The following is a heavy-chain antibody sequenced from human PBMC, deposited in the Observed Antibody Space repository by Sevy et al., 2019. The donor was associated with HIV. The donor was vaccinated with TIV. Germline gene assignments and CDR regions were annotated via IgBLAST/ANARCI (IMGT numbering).Heavy chain of an antibody. CDR1: GFTFSSYA. Sequence: GGSLRLSCAASGFTFSSYAMSWVRQAPGKGLEWVSAISGSGGSTYYADSVKGRFTISRDNSKNTLYLQMNSLRAEDTAEYYWEKQYYYGSASYYNAGYYYYGMDVWGQGTTVTVSS. CDR2: ISGSGGST. CDR3: EKQYYYGSASYYNAGYYYYGMDV. V-gene: IGHV3-23*01. D-gene: IGHD3-10*01. J-gene: IGHJ6*02.